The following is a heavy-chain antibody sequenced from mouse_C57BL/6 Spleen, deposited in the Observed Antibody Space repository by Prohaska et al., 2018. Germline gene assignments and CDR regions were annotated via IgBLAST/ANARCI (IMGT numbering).Heavy chain of an antibody. D-gene: IGHD2-1*01. CDR3: MRYGNYWYFDV. Sequence: EVQLLETGGGLVQPGGSRGLSYESSGFTFSDFWMSWIRQSPGKNMDWIGDINSDGSAINYAPSIKDRFTIFRDNDKSTLYLQMSKVRSEDTATYFCMRYGNYWYFDVWGTGTKVTV. CDR1: GFTFSDFW. J-gene: IGHJ1*03. CDR2: INSDGSAI. V-gene: IGHV11-2*01.